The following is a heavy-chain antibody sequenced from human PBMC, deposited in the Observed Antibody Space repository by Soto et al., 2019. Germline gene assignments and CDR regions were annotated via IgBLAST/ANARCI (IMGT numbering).Heavy chain of an antibody. CDR2: IYSGGST. CDR1: GSTVSSNY. D-gene: IGHD2-21*02. J-gene: IGHJ3*02. CDR3: ARDLFYCGGDCYSAFDI. Sequence: PGGSLRLSCAASGSTVSSNYMSWVRQAPGKGLEWVSVIYSGGSTYYADSVKGRFTISRDNSKNTLYLQMNSLRAEDTAVYYCARDLFYCGGDCYSAFDIWGQGTMVTVSS. V-gene: IGHV3-53*01.